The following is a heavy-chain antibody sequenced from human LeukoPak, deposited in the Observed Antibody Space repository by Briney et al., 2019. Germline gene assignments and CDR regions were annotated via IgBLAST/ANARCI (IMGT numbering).Heavy chain of an antibody. CDR2: IYHNGNT. V-gene: IGHV4-39*07. Sequence: PSETLSLTCAVSGGSISHSNYYWGWIRQPPGKGLEWIGSIYHNGNTYYSPSLKSRVTISVDTSKNQFSLKLSSVTAADTAVYYCARDYYDSIGFLPFDSWGQGTLVTVSS. J-gene: IGHJ4*01. CDR1: GGSISHSNYY. D-gene: IGHD3-22*01. CDR3: ARDYYDSIGFLPFDS.